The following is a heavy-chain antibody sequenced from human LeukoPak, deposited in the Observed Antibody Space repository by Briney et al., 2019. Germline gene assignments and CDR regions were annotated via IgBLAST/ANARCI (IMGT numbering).Heavy chain of an antibody. D-gene: IGHD1-20*01. CDR1: GGSISSGAYY. CDR2: IYYSGST. Sequence: PSQTLSLTCTVSGGSISSGAYYWSWIRQPPGKGLEWIGYIYYSGSTYYNPSLKSRVAISVDTSKNQFSLKLNSVTAADTAVYDCARNNWNALGDYWGQGTLVTVSS. J-gene: IGHJ4*02. V-gene: IGHV4-31*03. CDR3: ARNNWNALGDY.